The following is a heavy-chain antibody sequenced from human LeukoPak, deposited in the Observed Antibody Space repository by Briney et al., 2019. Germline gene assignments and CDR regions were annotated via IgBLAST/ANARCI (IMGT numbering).Heavy chain of an antibody. CDR2: ISGSGGST. J-gene: IGHJ4*02. V-gene: IGHV3-23*01. CDR1: GFTFSSYA. CDR3: AKFSGRYFDWGSDY. D-gene: IGHD3-9*01. Sequence: GGSLRLSCAASGFTFSSYAMSWVRQAPGKGLEWVSAISGSGGSTYYADSVKGRFTISRDNSKNTLYLQMNSLRAEDTAVYYCAKFSGRYFDWGSDYWGQGTLVTVSS.